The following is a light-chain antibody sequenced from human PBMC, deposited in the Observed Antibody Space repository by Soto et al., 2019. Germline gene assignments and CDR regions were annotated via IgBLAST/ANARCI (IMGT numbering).Light chain of an antibody. CDR3: CSYVGSYSYV. CDR2: DVS. CDR1: SSDVGGYKS. J-gene: IGLJ1*01. Sequence: QSVLTQPRSVSGSPGQSVTVSCIGTSSDVGGYKSVSWYQQYPGKAPKLMIYDVSERSSGVPNRFSGSKSGNTASLTISGLQAEDEADYYCCSYVGSYSYVFGTGTRSPS. V-gene: IGLV2-11*01.